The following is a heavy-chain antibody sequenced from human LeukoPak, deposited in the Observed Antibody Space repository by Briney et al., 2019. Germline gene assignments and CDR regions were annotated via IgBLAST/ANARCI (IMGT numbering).Heavy chain of an antibody. V-gene: IGHV1-2*02. CDR2: INPSGGDT. D-gene: IGHD3-16*02. Sequence: GASVKVSCKASGYTFTSYYMHWVRQAPGQGLEWMGIINPSGGDTNYAQKFQGGVTMTRDTSISTAYMELSRLRSDDTAVYYCASWGYDYVWGSHRGGDYWGQGTLVTVSS. CDR3: ASWGYDYVWGSHRGGDY. CDR1: GYTFTSYY. J-gene: IGHJ4*02.